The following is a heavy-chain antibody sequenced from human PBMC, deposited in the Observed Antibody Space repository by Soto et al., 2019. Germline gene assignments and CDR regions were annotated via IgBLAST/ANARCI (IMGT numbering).Heavy chain of an antibody. CDR1: GFPFSDYA. D-gene: IGHD3-3*01. V-gene: IGHV3-30-3*01. Sequence: PGGSLRLSCAASGFPFSDYAMHWVRQAPGKGLEWLAVISYGGTNKYYADSVKGRFTISRDNSKNTLYLQMNSLRLEDTAMYYCRNSGDFWSGSYYYNMDVWGQGTTVTVSS. CDR3: RNSGDFWSGSYYYNMDV. J-gene: IGHJ6*02. CDR2: ISYGGTNK.